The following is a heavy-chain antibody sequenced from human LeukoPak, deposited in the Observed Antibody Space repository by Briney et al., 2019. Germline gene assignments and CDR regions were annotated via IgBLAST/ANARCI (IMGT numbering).Heavy chain of an antibody. CDR2: ISGSGGST. D-gene: IGHD5-18*01. J-gene: IGHJ4*02. Sequence: GGSLRLSCAASGFTFSSYAMSWVRQAPEKGLEWVSTISGSGGSTYYTDSVRGRFTISRDNSKNTLYLQMNSLRAEDTAVYYCAKASWIQLWHLDYWGQGTLVTVSS. CDR1: GFTFSSYA. V-gene: IGHV3-23*01. CDR3: AKASWIQLWHLDY.